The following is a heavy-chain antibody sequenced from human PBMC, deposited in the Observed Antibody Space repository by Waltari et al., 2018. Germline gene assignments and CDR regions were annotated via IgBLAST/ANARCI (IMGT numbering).Heavy chain of an antibody. V-gene: IGHV4-61*01. J-gene: IGHJ4*02. Sequence: QMQLQESGPGLVKPSETLSPICTVSGCSVSGGTHYWSLIRQPPGKGLEWIGYVYYIGTTNYNPALKSRVTISRDTSKNQFSLRLTSVTAADTAMYYCARDGDSFGSPFNYWGQGTRVTVSS. CDR1: GCSVSGGTHY. D-gene: IGHD3-3*01. CDR3: ARDGDSFGSPFNY. CDR2: VYYIGTT.